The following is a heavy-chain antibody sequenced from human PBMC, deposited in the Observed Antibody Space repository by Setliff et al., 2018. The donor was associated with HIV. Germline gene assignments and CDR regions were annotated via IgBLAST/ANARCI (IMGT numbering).Heavy chain of an antibody. CDR1: GFTFSDYY. J-gene: IGHJ4*02. CDR2: ISSRGSTI. CDR3: ARSPYGDYGLDY. V-gene: IGHV3-11*04. Sequence: AASGFTFSDYYMSWIRQAPGKGLEWVSYISSRGSTIYYADSVKGRFTISRDNAKNSLYLQMNTLRAEDTAVYFCARSPYGDYGLDYWGQGTLVTVSS. D-gene: IGHD4-17*01.